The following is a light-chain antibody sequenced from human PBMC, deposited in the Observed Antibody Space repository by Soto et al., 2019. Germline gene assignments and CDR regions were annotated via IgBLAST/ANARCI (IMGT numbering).Light chain of an antibody. V-gene: IGKV3-15*01. CDR1: QSVTSN. CDR3: QQYDQWPVT. J-gene: IGKJ4*01. Sequence: EIVMTQSPATLSVSPGXRVTFPCRASQSVTSNLAWYQHKPGQAPRLLISGASTGATGIPARFSGSGSGTEFTLTIYSLQSEDYAIYYCQQYDQWPVTFGGGTKVDIK. CDR2: GAS.